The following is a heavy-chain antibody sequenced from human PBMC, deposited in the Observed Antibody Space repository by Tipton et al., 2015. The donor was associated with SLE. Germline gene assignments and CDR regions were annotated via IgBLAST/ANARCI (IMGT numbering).Heavy chain of an antibody. CDR3: ARAPLFGVVTVRGPFDY. CDR1: GGSVNGHY. Sequence: TLSLTCTVSGGSVNGHYWNWIRQAPGKGLEWIGYIYYKGSTDYKSSLKSRLTISIDTSKNQVSLKLTSVTAADTAVYYCARAPLFGVVTVRGPFDYWGQGPLLTVSS. D-gene: IGHD3-3*01. CDR2: IYYKGST. V-gene: IGHV4-59*02. J-gene: IGHJ4*02.